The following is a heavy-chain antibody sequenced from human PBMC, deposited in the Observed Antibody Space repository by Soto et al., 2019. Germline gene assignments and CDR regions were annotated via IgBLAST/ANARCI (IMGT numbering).Heavy chain of an antibody. D-gene: IGHD2-2*02. J-gene: IGHJ3*02. CDR1: GGSIRIGGYS. V-gene: IGHV4-30-2*01. Sequence: PSETVSLSSAVSGGSIRIGGYSWSWIGQPPGKGLEWIGYIYHSGSTYYNPSLKSRVTISVDRSKNQFSLKLSSVTAADTAVYYCARHIVVVPAAIQRDAFDIWGQGTMVT. CDR2: IYHSGST. CDR3: ARHIVVVPAAIQRDAFDI.